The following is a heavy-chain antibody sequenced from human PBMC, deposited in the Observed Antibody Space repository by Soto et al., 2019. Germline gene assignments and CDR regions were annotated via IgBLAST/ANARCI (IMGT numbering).Heavy chain of an antibody. CDR3: GNTMPPRIFDY. CDR2: IYWDDDK. J-gene: IGHJ4*02. CDR1: GFSLITSGVG. V-gene: IGHV2-5*02. Sequence: QITLKEAGPTLVKPTQTLTLTCSFSGFSLITSGVGVGWIRQPPGKALEWLALIYWDDDKGYSTSLKSRLTITKDTSKNQVVLTMTNMDPADTATYYCGNTMPPRIFDYWGQGILVTVSS. D-gene: IGHD2-2*01.